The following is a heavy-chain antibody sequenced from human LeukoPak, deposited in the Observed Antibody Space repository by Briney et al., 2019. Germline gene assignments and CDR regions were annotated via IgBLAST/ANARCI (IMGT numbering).Heavy chain of an antibody. Sequence: GGSLRLSCAASGFTFSSYAMSWVRQAPGKGLEWVSAISGSGGSTYYADSVKGRFTISRDNSKNTLYLQMNSLRAEDAAVYYCAKVAAPYDYSNTGYFDYWGQGTLVTVSS. CDR3: AKVAAPYDYSNTGYFDY. CDR1: GFTFSSYA. D-gene: IGHD4-11*01. CDR2: ISGSGGST. J-gene: IGHJ4*02. V-gene: IGHV3-23*01.